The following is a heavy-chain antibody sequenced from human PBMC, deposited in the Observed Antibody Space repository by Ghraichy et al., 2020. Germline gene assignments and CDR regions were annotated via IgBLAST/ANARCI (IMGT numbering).Heavy chain of an antibody. D-gene: IGHD3-10*01. CDR3: AKDSYYYGLGSYYNMEY. J-gene: IGHJ4*02. V-gene: IGHV3-30*02. CDR2: IRFDGTNK. Sequence: GGSRRLSCAASGFTFTNYAVSWVRQAPGKGLEWMTFIRFDGTNKYYADSVKGRFTISRDNSKNTLYLQMNSLRAEDTALYYCAKDSYYYGLGSYYNMEYWGQGTLVTVSS. CDR1: GFTFTNYA.